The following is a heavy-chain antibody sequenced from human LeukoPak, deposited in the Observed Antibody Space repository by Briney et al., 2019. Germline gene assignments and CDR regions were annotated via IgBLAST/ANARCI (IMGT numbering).Heavy chain of an antibody. D-gene: IGHD6-25*01. CDR2: LRGNGET. CDR3: ARASWISSSDAVR. Sequence: GGSLRLSFSASGLTFRNYALSWVRQGPARGLEWVSSLRGNGETFYADSVRGRFTLSSDSFTNTVYLQLNNLRVEDTAIYSCARASWISSSDAVRWGQGTLVTVSS. CDR1: GLTFRNYA. J-gene: IGHJ4*02. V-gene: IGHV3-23*01.